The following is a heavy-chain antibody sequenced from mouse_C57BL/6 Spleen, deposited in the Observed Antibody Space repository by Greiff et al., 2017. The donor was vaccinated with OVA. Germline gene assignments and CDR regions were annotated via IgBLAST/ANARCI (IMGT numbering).Heavy chain of an antibody. V-gene: IGHV1-80*01. Sequence: VQGVESGAELVKPGASVKISCKASGYAFSSYWMNWVKQRPGKGLEWIGQIYPGDGDTNYNGKFKGKATLTADKSSSTAYMQLSSLTSEDSAVYFCARWRSGYAMDYWGQGTSVTVSS. CDR3: ARWRSGYAMDY. CDR1: GYAFSSYW. J-gene: IGHJ4*01. D-gene: IGHD3-2*02. CDR2: IYPGDGDT.